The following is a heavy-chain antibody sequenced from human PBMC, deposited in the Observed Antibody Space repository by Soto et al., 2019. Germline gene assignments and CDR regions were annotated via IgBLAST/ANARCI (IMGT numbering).Heavy chain of an antibody. CDR2: VKRKTNGGTT. V-gene: IGHV3-15*01. CDR3: ATCYGSGTDWQEDYLAF. J-gene: IGHJ4*02. CDR1: GFTFTNAW. Sequence: EVQLVESGGGLVKPGGSLRLSCAASGFTFTNAWMSWVRQAPGKGLEWVGRVKRKTNGGTTDYAAPVKDRFNISRDDSKNTLYLQMNNLKTEDTAVYYCATCYGSGTDWQEDYLAFWGQGNPVTVSS. D-gene: IGHD3-10*01.